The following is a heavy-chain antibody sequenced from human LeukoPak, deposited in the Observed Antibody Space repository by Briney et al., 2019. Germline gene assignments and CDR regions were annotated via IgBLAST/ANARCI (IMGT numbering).Heavy chain of an antibody. Sequence: GGSLRLSCAASGFAFSIYGMSWARQAPGKGLEWVSGISASAGSTYYADFVKGRFTISRDNSKSTLYLQMNSLRAEDTAVYYCAKRAGIQLGFDYWGQGTLVPVSS. CDR3: AKRAGIQLGFDY. D-gene: IGHD5-18*01. V-gene: IGHV3-23*01. CDR2: ISASAGST. J-gene: IGHJ4*02. CDR1: GFAFSIYG.